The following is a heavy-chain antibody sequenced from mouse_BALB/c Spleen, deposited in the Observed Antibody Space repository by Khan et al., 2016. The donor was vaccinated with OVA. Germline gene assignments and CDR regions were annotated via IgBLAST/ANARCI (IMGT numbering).Heavy chain of an antibody. J-gene: IGHJ4*01. CDR2: IDPANGNT. CDR3: ADGNWAMDC. CDR1: GFNIKDTY. V-gene: IGHV14-3*02. D-gene: IGHD2-1*01. Sequence: VQLKESGAELVKPGASVKLSCTASGFNIKDTYMHWVKQRPEQGLEWIGRIDPANGNTKYDPKFQGKATITADTSSNTAYLQLSSLTSEDPAVYYCADGNWAMDCWGQGTSVTVSS.